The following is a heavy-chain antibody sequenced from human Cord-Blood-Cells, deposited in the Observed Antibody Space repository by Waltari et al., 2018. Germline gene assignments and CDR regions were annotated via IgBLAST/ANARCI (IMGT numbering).Heavy chain of an antibody. CDR3: ARDHRSWYYFDY. J-gene: IGHJ4*02. CDR2: IYTSGST. V-gene: IGHV4-4*07. CDR1: GGSISSYH. Sequence: QVQLQESGPGLVKPSETLSLTCTVAGGSISSYHWTSIRQPAGKGLEWIGRIYTSGSTNYNPSLKSRVTMSVDTSKNQFSLKLSSVTAADTAVYYCARDHRSWYYFDYWGQGTLVTVSS. D-gene: IGHD6-13*01.